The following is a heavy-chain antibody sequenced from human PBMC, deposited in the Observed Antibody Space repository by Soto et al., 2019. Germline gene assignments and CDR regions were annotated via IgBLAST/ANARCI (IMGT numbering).Heavy chain of an antibody. Sequence: EVQLVESGGGLVKPGGSRRLSCAASGFTFSTYSMNWVRQAPGKGLEWVSSITSSSNYIYEADSVKGRFTISRDNVKNSLYLQMNSLRAEDTAIYYCSRVDYYDSSDGMDVWGQGTTVTVSS. CDR2: ITSSSNYI. CDR1: GFTFSTYS. CDR3: SRVDYYDSSDGMDV. V-gene: IGHV3-21*01. D-gene: IGHD3-22*01. J-gene: IGHJ6*02.